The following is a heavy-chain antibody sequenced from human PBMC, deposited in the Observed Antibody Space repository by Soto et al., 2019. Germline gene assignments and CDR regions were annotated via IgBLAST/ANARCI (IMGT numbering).Heavy chain of an antibody. CDR2: IIPIFGTA. V-gene: IGHV1-69*13. J-gene: IGHJ6*02. CDR3: ARARELAGYYDYYYYGMDV. Sequence: SVKVSCKASGGTFSSYAISWVRQAPGQGLEWMGGIIPIFGTANYAQKFQGRVTITADESTSTAYMELSSLRSEDTAVYYCARARELAGYYDYYYYGMDVWGQGTTVTVSS. CDR1: GGTFSSYA. D-gene: IGHD3-9*01.